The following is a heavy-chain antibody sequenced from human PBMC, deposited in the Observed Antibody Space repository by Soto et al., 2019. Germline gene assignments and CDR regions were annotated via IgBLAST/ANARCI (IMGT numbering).Heavy chain of an antibody. CDR3: ARWLGYGPHFYY. CDR1: GGSISSGDYY. V-gene: IGHV4-30-4*01. Sequence: PSETLSLTCTVSGGSISSGDYYWSWIRQPPGKGLEWIGYIYYSGSTYYNPSLKSRVTISVDTSKNQFSLKLSSVTAADTAVYYCARWLGYGPHFYYWGQGTLVTVSS. D-gene: IGHD5-12*01. J-gene: IGHJ4*02. CDR2: IYYSGST.